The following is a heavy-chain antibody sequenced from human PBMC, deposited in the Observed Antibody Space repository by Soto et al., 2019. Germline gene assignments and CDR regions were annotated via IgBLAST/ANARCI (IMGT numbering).Heavy chain of an antibody. CDR2: ISYDGSNK. D-gene: IGHD3-10*01. CDR1: GFTFSSYA. V-gene: IGHV3-30-3*01. CDR3: ASLSYYGSGSYYNVHDAFGI. J-gene: IGHJ3*02. Sequence: PGGSLILSCAASGFTFSSYAMHWVRQAPGKGLEWVAVISYDGSNKYYADSVKGRFTISRDNSKNTLYLQMNSLRAEDTAVYYCASLSYYGSGSYYNVHDAFGIWGQGTMVTVSS.